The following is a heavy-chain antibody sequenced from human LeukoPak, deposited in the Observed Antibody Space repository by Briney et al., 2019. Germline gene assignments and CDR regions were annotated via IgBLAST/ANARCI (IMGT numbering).Heavy chain of an antibody. CDR1: GYTFTGHY. Sequence: ASVKVSCKASGYTFTGHYMHWVRQAPGQGLEWMGWINPNSGGTNYEQKFQDRVTMTRDTSISTAYMELSRLRSDDTAVYYCARSTDGGSYFGYWGQGTLVTVSS. D-gene: IGHD2-8*01. CDR2: INPNSGGT. CDR3: ARSTDGGSYFGY. J-gene: IGHJ4*02. V-gene: IGHV1-2*02.